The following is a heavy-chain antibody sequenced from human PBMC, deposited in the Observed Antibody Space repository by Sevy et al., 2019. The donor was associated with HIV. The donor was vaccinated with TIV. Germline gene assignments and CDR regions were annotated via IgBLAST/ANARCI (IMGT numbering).Heavy chain of an antibody. CDR1: GFTFDDYA. Sequence: GGSLRLSCAASGFTFDDYAMHWVRQAPGKGLEWVSGISWNSVSIGYADSVKGRFTISRNNAKNSLYLQMNSLRAEDTALYYCAKDRGGDTIYGLVITTYGMDVWGQGTAVTVSS. J-gene: IGHJ6*02. D-gene: IGHD3-3*01. CDR2: ISWNSVSI. CDR3: AKDRGGDTIYGLVITTYGMDV. V-gene: IGHV3-9*01.